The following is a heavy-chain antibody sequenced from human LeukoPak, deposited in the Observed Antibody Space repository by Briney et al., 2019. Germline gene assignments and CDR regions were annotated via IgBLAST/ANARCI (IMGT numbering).Heavy chain of an antibody. CDR3: ARERIRYYGSGSYNAFDI. CDR2: ISSSGSTI. D-gene: IGHD3-10*01. Sequence: GGSLRLSCAASGFTFSDYYMSWIRQAPGKGLEWVSYISSSGSTIYYADSVKGRFTIPRDNAKNSLYLQMNSLRAEDTALYYCARERIRYYGSGSYNAFDIWGQGTRVTVSS. CDR1: GFTFSDYY. V-gene: IGHV3-11*01. J-gene: IGHJ3*02.